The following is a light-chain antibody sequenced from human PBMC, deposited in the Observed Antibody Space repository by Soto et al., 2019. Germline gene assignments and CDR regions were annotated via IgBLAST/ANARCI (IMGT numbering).Light chain of an antibody. V-gene: IGKV3-20*01. CDR3: QQYATSPPMYT. J-gene: IGKJ2*01. CDR1: QSVTSGY. Sequence: EIVLTQSPGTLSLSPGERATLSCRASQSVTSGYLGWYQQKPGQAPRLLIYGASSRATGISDRFSGSGSGTDFTLTISRLEPEDSAVYYWQQYATSPPMYTFGQGTKVEIK. CDR2: GAS.